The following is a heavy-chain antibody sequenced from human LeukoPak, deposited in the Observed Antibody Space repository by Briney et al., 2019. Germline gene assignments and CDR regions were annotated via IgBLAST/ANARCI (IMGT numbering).Heavy chain of an antibody. CDR3: ARPTGRGGYPTDPFVI. CDR1: GGSIRSSNW. CDR2: IYHSGGPT. J-gene: IGHJ3*02. V-gene: IGHV4-4*02. D-gene: IGHD6-25*01. Sequence: SETLSLTCAVSGGSIRSSNWWSWVRQPPGKGLEWIGEIYHSGGPTNYNPSLKSRVTISVDKSKNQFSLQLSSVTAADTALYYCARPTGRGGYPTDPFVIWGQGTMVTVSS.